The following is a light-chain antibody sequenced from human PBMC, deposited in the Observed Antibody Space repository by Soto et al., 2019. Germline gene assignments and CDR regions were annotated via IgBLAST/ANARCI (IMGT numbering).Light chain of an antibody. J-gene: IGKJ5*01. Sequence: EIRITHAAATLSASVLYTVTVTFLASQSVSGWLAWYQQKPGEAPKLLIYDASALPRGVPSRFSGSGSGTKFTLTIASLQPDDFATYYCQQYETFSGTFGPGTRPAIK. CDR2: DAS. CDR1: QSVSGW. V-gene: IGKV1-5*01. CDR3: QQYETFSGT.